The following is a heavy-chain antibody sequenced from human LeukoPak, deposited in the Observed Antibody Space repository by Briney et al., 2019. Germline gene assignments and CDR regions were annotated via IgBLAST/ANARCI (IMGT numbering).Heavy chain of an antibody. D-gene: IGHD6-13*01. CDR3: ARDGNTWSFDY. Sequence: PGGSLRLSCAASGFSFSSYGMHWVRQAPGKGLEWVAFIIHDGNNKYHADSVKGRFTISRDNSKNTLFLQVNSLRAEDTAVYYCARDGNTWSFDYWGQGTLVTVSS. V-gene: IGHV3-30*19. CDR1: GFSFSSYG. J-gene: IGHJ4*02. CDR2: IIHDGNNK.